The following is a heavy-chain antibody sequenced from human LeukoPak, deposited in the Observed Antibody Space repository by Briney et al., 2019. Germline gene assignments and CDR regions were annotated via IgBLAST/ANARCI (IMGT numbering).Heavy chain of an antibody. CDR1: GFTFTGHS. Sequence: GGSLRLSCVASGFTFTGHSMHWVRQAPGKGLEWVSYISSSGSTIYYADSVKGRFTISRDNAKNSLYLQMNSLRAEDTAVYYCARESGDDAFDIWGQGTMVTVSS. CDR3: ARESGDDAFDI. CDR2: ISSSGSTI. J-gene: IGHJ3*02. D-gene: IGHD1-26*01. V-gene: IGHV3-48*03.